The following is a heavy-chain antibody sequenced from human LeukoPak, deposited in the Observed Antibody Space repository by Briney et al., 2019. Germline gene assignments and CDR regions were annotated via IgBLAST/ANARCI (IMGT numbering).Heavy chain of an antibody. CDR3: ARVGDYYDSSGYYYSHNY. CDR2: IYYSGTT. Sequence: SETLSLTCTVSGGSISSHYWSWIRQPPGKGLEWIGYIYYSGTTNYNPSLKSRVTISVDTPKNQFSLKLSSVTAADTAVYYCARVGDYYDSSGYYYSHNYWGQGTLVTVSS. J-gene: IGHJ4*02. D-gene: IGHD3-22*01. CDR1: GGSISSHY. V-gene: IGHV4-59*11.